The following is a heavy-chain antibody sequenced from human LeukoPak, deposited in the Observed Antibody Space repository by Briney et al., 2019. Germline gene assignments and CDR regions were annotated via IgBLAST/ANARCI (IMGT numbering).Heavy chain of an antibody. CDR2: INHSGST. CDR3: ARAGSGSHPKELGAFDI. J-gene: IGHJ3*02. Sequence: SETLSLTCAVYGGSFSGYYWSWIRQPPGKGLEWIGEINHSGSTNYNPSLKSRVTISVDTSKNQFSLKLSSVTAADTAVYYCARAGSGSHPKELGAFDIWGQGTMVTVSS. V-gene: IGHV4-34*01. CDR1: GGSFSGYY. D-gene: IGHD1-26*01.